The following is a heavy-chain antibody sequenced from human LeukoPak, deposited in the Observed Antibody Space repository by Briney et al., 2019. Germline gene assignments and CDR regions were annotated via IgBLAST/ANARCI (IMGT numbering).Heavy chain of an antibody. CDR2: INAGNGNT. CDR1: GYTFTSYA. V-gene: IGHV1-3*01. D-gene: IGHD3-22*01. CDR3: ARGDMYDSSGYYFDY. J-gene: IGHJ4*02. Sequence: ASVKVSCKASGYTFTSYAMHWVRQAPGQRLEWMGWINAGNGNTKYSQKFQGRVTITRDTSASTAYMELSSLRSEDTAVYYCARGDMYDSSGYYFDYWGQGTLVTVSS.